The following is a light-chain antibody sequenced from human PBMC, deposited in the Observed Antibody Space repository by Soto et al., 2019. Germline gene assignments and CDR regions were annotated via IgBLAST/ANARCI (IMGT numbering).Light chain of an antibody. CDR2: TAS. CDR1: QSISRS. V-gene: IGKV1-5*03. CDR3: QQYNSYRT. J-gene: IGKJ1*01. Sequence: DIQLTQSPSTLSASVGERVTITCRASQSISRSLAWYQHQPGKAPKLLIYTASSLESGVPSRFSGSGSGTEFLLTISSLHPDDFATYCCQQYNSYRTFGQGTKVDIK.